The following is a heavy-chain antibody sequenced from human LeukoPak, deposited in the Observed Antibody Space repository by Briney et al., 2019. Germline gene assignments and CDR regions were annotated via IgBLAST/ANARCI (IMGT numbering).Heavy chain of an antibody. J-gene: IGHJ4*02. CDR2: INPNSGGT. V-gene: IGHV1-2*02. D-gene: IGHD1-26*01. CDR1: GYTFTGYY. Sequence: ASVKVSCTASGYTFTGYYMHWVRQAPGQGLEWMGWINPNSGGTNYAQKFQGRVTMTRDTSISTAYMELSRLRSDDTAVYYCARVVGATRHFDYWGQGTLVTVSS. CDR3: ARVVGATRHFDY.